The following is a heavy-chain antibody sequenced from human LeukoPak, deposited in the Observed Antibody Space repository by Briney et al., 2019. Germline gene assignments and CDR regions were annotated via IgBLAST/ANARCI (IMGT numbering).Heavy chain of an antibody. V-gene: IGHV3-20*04. J-gene: IGHJ3*02. CDR3: AKFIYDTSGPDAFDI. CDR1: GFTFSIYG. Sequence: GGTLRLSCAASGFTFSIYGMSWVRQGPGKGLEWVSGINWNGDGTAYADSVKGRFTISRDNAKNSLFLQMNSLRVEDTAFYYCAKFIYDTSGPDAFDIWGQGTLVTVSS. D-gene: IGHD3-22*01. CDR2: INWNGDGT.